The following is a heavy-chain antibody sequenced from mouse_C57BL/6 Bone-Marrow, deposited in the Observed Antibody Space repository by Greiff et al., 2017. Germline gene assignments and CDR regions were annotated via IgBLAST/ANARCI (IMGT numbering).Heavy chain of an antibody. CDR1: GFNIKDDY. J-gene: IGHJ2*01. Sequence: EVKLMESGAELVRPGASVKLSCTASGFNIKDDYMHWVKQRPEQGLEWIGWIDPENGDTEYASKFQGKATITADTSSNTAYLQLSSLTSEDTAVYYCTTTKWFIFDYWGQGTTLTVSS. CDR3: TTTKWFIFDY. CDR2: IDPENGDT. V-gene: IGHV14-4*01. D-gene: IGHD2-2*01.